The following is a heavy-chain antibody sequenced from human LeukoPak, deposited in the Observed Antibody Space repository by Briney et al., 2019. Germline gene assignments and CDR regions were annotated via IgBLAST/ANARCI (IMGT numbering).Heavy chain of an antibody. CDR3: ARETSETTVVSYYFDY. Sequence: GGSLRLSCAASGFAFDDYGMSWVRQAPGKGLEWVSGINWNGGSTGYADSVKGRFTISRDNAKNSLYLQMNSLRAEDTALYYCARETSETTVVSYYFDYWGQGTLVTVSS. D-gene: IGHD4-23*01. CDR2: INWNGGST. V-gene: IGHV3-20*04. CDR1: GFAFDDYG. J-gene: IGHJ4*02.